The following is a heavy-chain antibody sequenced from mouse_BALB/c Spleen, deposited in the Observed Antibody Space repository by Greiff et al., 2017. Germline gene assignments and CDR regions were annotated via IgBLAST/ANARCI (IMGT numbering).Heavy chain of an antibody. CDR1: GFTFSSYY. V-gene: IGHV5-6-2*01. CDR3: ARQEVPYWYFDV. Sequence: EVQVVESGGGLVKLGGSLKLSCAASGFTFSSYYMSWVRQTPEKRLELAAAINSNGGSTYYPDTVKGRFTISRDNAKNTLYLQMSSLKSEDTALYYCARQEVPYWYFDVWGAGTTVTVSS. CDR2: INSNGGST. J-gene: IGHJ1*01.